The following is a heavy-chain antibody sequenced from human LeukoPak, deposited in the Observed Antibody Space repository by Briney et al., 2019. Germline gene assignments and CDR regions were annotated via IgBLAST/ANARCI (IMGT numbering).Heavy chain of an antibody. CDR1: GASISSHY. CDR3: ARVLAIFGLDTTDFYMDV. D-gene: IGHD3/OR15-3a*01. J-gene: IGHJ6*03. CDR2: TSGSI. V-gene: IGHV4-59*11. Sequence: SETLSLTCAVSGASISSHYWSWLRQPPGKGLEWIGYTSGSISDNPSLKSRVAVSVDPSQNQVSLSLTSVTAADTAVYYCARVLAIFGLDTTDFYMDVWGKGTTVTVSS.